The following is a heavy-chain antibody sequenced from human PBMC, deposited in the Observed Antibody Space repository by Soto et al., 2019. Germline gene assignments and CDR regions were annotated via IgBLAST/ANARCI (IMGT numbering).Heavy chain of an antibody. J-gene: IGHJ4*02. V-gene: IGHV1-2*02. CDR3: ASWGSYYDFWSGYVGYYFDY. CDR2: INPNNGGT. Sequence: GASVKVSCKASGYTFTGYYMHWVRQAPGQGLEWMGWINPNNGGTNYAQKFQGRVTMTRDTSISTAYMELSRLRSDDTAVYYCASWGSYYDFWSGYVGYYFDYWGQGTLVTVSS. CDR1: GYTFTGYY. D-gene: IGHD3-3*01.